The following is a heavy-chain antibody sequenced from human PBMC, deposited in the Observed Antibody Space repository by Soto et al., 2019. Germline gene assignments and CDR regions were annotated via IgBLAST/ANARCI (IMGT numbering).Heavy chain of an antibody. CDR1: GFDFSDHN. J-gene: IGHJ5*02. D-gene: IGHD1-20*01. CDR3: ARRITVSPPADWVS. V-gene: IGHV3-72*01. CDR2: IRNRANSYTT. Sequence: EVQLVESGGGLVQPGGSLRLSCAASGFDFSDHNMDWVRQSPGKGLEWIGCIRNRANSYTTDYAASGKGKFTISRDDSKKSMSLQMDRLKNDTTAVYYGARRITVSPPADWVSWAQGTLVTVSS.